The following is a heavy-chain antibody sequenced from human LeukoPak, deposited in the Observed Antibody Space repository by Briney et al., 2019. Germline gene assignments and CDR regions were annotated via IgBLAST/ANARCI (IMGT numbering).Heavy chain of an antibody. Sequence: SETLSLTCTVSGGSIRTYFWSWIRQPAGKGLEWIGRIYTSGSTNYNPSLKSRVTISVDTSKNQFSLKLSSVTAADTAVYYCARGSGYGLGALDIWGQGTMVTVSS. J-gene: IGHJ3*02. D-gene: IGHD5-12*01. CDR1: GGSIRTYF. V-gene: IGHV4-4*07. CDR3: ARGSGYGLGALDI. CDR2: IYTSGST.